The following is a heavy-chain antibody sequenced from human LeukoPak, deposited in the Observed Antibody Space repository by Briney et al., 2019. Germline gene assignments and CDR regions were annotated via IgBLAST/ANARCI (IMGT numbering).Heavy chain of an antibody. CDR1: GFTVSSNY. D-gene: IGHD1-26*01. Sequence: GGSLRLSRAASGFTVSSNYMSWVRQAPGKGLEWVSVIYSGGSTYYADSVKGRFTISRDNSKNTLYLQMNSLRAEDTAVYYCARISDSGSYYVDYWGQGTLVTVSS. V-gene: IGHV3-53*01. J-gene: IGHJ4*02. CDR2: IYSGGST. CDR3: ARISDSGSYYVDY.